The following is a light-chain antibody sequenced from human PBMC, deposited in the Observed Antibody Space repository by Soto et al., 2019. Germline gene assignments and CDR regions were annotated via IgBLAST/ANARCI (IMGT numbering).Light chain of an antibody. Sequence: EIVMTQSPATLSVSPGGRAALSCRASQSVSSNLAWYQQKPGQAPRLLIYDASTRAAGIPARFSGSGSGTEFTLTISSLQSEDFAVYSCQQYHNWPWAFGQGTKVEI. CDR1: QSVSSN. CDR3: QQYHNWPWA. J-gene: IGKJ1*01. CDR2: DAS. V-gene: IGKV3-15*01.